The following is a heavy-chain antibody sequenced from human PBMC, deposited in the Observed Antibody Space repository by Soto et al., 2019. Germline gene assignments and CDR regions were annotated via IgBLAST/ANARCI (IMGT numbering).Heavy chain of an antibody. CDR3: AKDLLVVVAFTGFDY. V-gene: IGHV3-23*01. Sequence: AGGSLRLSCAASGFTFTDYYMSWIRQAPGKGLEWVSAISGSGDSTNYADSVKGRFTISRDNSRNTLYLQMNSLRDEDTALYYCAKDLLVVVAFTGFDYWGQGTLVTVSS. CDR1: GFTFTDYY. CDR2: ISGSGDST. J-gene: IGHJ4*02. D-gene: IGHD2-15*01.